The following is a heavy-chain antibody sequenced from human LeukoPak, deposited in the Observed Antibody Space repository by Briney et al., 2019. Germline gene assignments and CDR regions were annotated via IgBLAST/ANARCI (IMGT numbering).Heavy chain of an antibody. CDR1: GGSISSSNW. Sequence: PSGTLSLTCAVSGGSISSSNWWSRVRQPPGKGLEWIGEIYHSGSTNYNPSLKSRVTISVDKSKNQFSLKLSSVTAADTAVYYCARGLWVAEDYGMDVWGQGTTVTVSS. CDR3: ARGLWVAEDYGMDV. D-gene: IGHD2-15*01. J-gene: IGHJ6*02. V-gene: IGHV4-4*02. CDR2: IYHSGST.